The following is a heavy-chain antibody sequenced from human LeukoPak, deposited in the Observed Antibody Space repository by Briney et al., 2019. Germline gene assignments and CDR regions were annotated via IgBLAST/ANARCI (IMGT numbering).Heavy chain of an antibody. V-gene: IGHV4-39*01. D-gene: IGHD3-10*01. Sequence: PSETLSLTCTVSGGAISSSSYYWGWIRQPPGKGREWIVSIYYSASTYYNPSLKSRVTISVDTSKNPFSLKLSSVPAADTGVYHCARLGDGDYGDYWGQGTLVTVSS. CDR3: ARLGDGDYGDY. CDR2: IYYSAST. J-gene: IGHJ4*02. CDR1: GGAISSSSYY.